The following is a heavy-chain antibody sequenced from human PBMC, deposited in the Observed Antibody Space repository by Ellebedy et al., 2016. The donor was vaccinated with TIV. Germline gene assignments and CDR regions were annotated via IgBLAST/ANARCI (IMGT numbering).Heavy chain of an antibody. D-gene: IGHD6-6*01. CDR2: ISPNSGGT. J-gene: IGHJ6*02. Sequence: ASVKVSCXSSGYTFTGYNIHWVRQAPGQGLEWMGWISPNSGGTNYAQKFQGWVTMTRDTSISTAYMELSRLKSDDTAVYYCARVPIAARPGYYYYGMDVWGQGTTVTVSS. CDR1: GYTFTGYN. V-gene: IGHV1-2*04. CDR3: ARVPIAARPGYYYYGMDV.